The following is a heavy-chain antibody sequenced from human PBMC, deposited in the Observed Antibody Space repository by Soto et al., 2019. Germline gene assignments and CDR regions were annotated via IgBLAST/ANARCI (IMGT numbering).Heavy chain of an antibody. D-gene: IGHD2-15*01. V-gene: IGHV3-48*02. Sequence: GGSLRLSCAASGFTFSSYAMHWVRQAPGKGLEWVSYISSSSSTIYYADSVKGRFTISRDNAKNSLYLQMNSLRDEDTAVYYCARDGYCSGGSCYPAHFDYWGQGTLVTVSS. CDR2: ISSSSSTI. CDR3: ARDGYCSGGSCYPAHFDY. CDR1: GFTFSSYA. J-gene: IGHJ4*02.